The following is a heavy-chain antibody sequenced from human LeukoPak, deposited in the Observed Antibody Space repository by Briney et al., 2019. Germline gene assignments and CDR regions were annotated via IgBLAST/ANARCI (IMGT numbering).Heavy chain of an antibody. Sequence: ASVKVSCKASGYTFTGNYMHWVRQAPGQGLEWMGWINPNSGGTDYAQKFQGRVTMTRDTSIGTAYMELNRLRSDDTAVYYCARGSYDSSDFEYFHHWGQGTLVTVSS. D-gene: IGHD3-22*01. V-gene: IGHV1-2*02. J-gene: IGHJ1*01. CDR1: GYTFTGNY. CDR2: INPNSGGT. CDR3: ARGSYDSSDFEYFHH.